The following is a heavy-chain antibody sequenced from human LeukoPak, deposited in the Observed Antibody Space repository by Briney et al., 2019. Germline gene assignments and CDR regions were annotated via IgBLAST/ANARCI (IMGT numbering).Heavy chain of an antibody. D-gene: IGHD3-9*01. J-gene: IGHJ6*03. CDR2: IIPIFGTA. V-gene: IGHV1-69*13. CDR3: ASNYYDILTGYSPYYYYYYMDV. Sequence: SVKVSCKASGYTFTSYGISWVRQAPGQGLEWMGGIIPIFGTANYAQKFQGRVTITADESTSTAYMELSSLRSEDTAVYYCASNYYDILTGYSPYYYYYYMDVWGKGTTVTISS. CDR1: GYTFTSYG.